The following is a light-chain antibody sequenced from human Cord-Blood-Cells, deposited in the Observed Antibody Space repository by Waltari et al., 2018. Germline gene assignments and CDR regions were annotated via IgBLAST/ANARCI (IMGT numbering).Light chain of an antibody. CDR2: EVS. J-gene: IGLJ2*01. V-gene: IGLV2-8*01. Sequence: SALPQPPPASGSPGQPAPISCTGTSSAVGGFNYVSGYQQHPGKAPKLRIYEVSKRPSGVPDRFSGSKSGNTASLTVSGLQAEDEADYYCSSYAGSNNFVVFGGGTKLTVL. CDR3: SSYAGSNNFVV. CDR1: SSAVGGFNY.